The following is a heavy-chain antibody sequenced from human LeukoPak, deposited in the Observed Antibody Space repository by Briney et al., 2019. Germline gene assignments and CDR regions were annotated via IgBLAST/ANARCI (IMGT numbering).Heavy chain of an antibody. V-gene: IGHV4-31*03. D-gene: IGHD3-22*01. J-gene: IGHJ4*02. CDR1: GVSISSGGYY. CDR2: TYYGGST. CDR3: AGLKYYYDSSGYYHFDY. Sequence: PSETLSLTCTVSGVSISSGGYYWSWIRQHPGTGLEWIGHTYYGGSTYSHPSLKSRVSISLDKSKKQFSLKLNSVTAADTAVYYCAGLKYYYDSSGYYHFDYWGQGTLVTVSS.